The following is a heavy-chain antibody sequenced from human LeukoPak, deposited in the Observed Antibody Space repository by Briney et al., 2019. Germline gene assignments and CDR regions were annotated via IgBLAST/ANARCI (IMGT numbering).Heavy chain of an antibody. J-gene: IGHJ4*02. CDR2: ISFDGSNT. CDR1: GFTFSSYA. D-gene: IGHD2-15*01. CDR3: ARADCSGGSCYATYYFDY. V-gene: IGHV3-30*01. Sequence: GGSLRLSCTASGFTFSSYAMHWVRQAPGKGLEWVAVISFDGSNTYYADSVKGRFTISRDNSKNTLYLQMNSLRAEDTAVYYCARADCSGGSCYATYYFDYWGQGTLVTVSS.